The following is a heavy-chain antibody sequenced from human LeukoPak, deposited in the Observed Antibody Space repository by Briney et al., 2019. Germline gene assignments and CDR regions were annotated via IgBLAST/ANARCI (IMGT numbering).Heavy chain of an antibody. J-gene: IGHJ3*02. Sequence: GSVKVSCKASGYTFTGYYMHWVRQAPGQRLEWMGWINPNSGGTNYAQKFQGRVTMTRDTSISTAYMELSRLRSDDTAVCYCARVSKALGAFDIWGQGTMVTVSS. CDR2: INPNSGGT. CDR1: GYTFTGYY. D-gene: IGHD3-3*01. CDR3: ARVSKALGAFDI. V-gene: IGHV1-2*02.